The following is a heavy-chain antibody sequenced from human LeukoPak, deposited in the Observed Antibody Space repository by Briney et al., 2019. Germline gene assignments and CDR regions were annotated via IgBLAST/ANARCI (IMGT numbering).Heavy chain of an antibody. CDR2: IYSGGST. Sequence: GGSLRLSCAASGFTVSSNYMSWVRQAPGKGLEWVSVIYSGGSTYYADSVKGRFTISRDNSKNTLYLQMNSLRAEDTAVYYCARDRTVAVPYYYGMDVWGQGTTVTVSS. D-gene: IGHD6-19*01. V-gene: IGHV3-66*01. CDR1: GFTVSSNY. J-gene: IGHJ6*02. CDR3: ARDRTVAVPYYYGMDV.